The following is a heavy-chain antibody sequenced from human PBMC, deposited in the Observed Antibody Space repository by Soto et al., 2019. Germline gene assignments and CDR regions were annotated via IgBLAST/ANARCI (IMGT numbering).Heavy chain of an antibody. V-gene: IGHV4-59*01. D-gene: IGHD1-26*01. Sequence: PSETLSLTCTVSGGSISSYYWSWIRQPPGKGLEWIGYIYYSGSTNYNPSLKSRVTISVDTSKNQFSLKLSSVTAADTAVYYCARDRTPGATSAFDIWGQGTMVTVSS. CDR3: ARDRTPGATSAFDI. J-gene: IGHJ3*02. CDR2: IYYSGST. CDR1: GGSISSYY.